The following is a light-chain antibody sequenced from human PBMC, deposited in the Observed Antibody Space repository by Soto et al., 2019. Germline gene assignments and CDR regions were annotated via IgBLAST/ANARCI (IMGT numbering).Light chain of an antibody. CDR1: QSVGHY. CDR3: QQRSNWPVT. J-gene: IGKJ5*01. Sequence: IVWTQSPAPLSLSPGEIATPSCKARQSVGHYLAWYQQKPGQAPRLLIYDASNRATGIPARFSGSGSGTDFTLTISSLEPEDFAVYYCQQRSNWPVTFGQGTRLENK. V-gene: IGKV3-11*01. CDR2: DAS.